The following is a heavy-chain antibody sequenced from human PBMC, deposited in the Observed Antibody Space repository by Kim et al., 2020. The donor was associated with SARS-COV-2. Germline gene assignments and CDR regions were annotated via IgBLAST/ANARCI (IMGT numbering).Heavy chain of an antibody. D-gene: IGHD5-18*01. V-gene: IGHV3-74*01. CDR2: INSDGSST. Sequence: GGSLRLSCAASGFTFSSYWMHWVRQAPGKGLVWVSRINSDGSSTSYADSVKGRFTISRDNAKNTLYLQMNSLRAEDTAVYYCASEVDTASGELSDDYWGQGTLVTVSS. J-gene: IGHJ4*02. CDR3: ASEVDTASGELSDDY. CDR1: GFTFSSYW.